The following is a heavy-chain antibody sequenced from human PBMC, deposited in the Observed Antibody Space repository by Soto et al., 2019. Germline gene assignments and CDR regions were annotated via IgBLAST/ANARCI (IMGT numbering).Heavy chain of an antibody. CDR3: ARDRGVVTPGYYYYYGMDV. J-gene: IGHJ6*02. D-gene: IGHD2-21*02. CDR2: IYSGGST. Sequence: GGSLRLSCAASGFTVSSNYMSWVRQAPGKGLEWVSVIYSGGSTYYADSVKGRFTISRDNSKNTLYLQMNSLRAEDTAVYYCARDRGVVTPGYYYYYGMDVWGQGTTVTVS. V-gene: IGHV3-53*01. CDR1: GFTVSSNY.